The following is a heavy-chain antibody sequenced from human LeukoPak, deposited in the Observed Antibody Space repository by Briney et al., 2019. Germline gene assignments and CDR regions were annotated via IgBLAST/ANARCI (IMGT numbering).Heavy chain of an antibody. D-gene: IGHD3-9*01. V-gene: IGHV3-73*01. CDR3: AKDGRPDILTGYYND. Sequence: GGSLKLSCAASGFTFSDTAMHWVHQASGKGLEWVGRIRSRPNTYATTYAASVKGRFTISRDDSKNTAYLQMNSLKTEDTAVYYCAKDGRPDILTGYYNDWGQGTLVTVSS. J-gene: IGHJ4*02. CDR2: IRSRPNTYAT. CDR1: GFTFSDTA.